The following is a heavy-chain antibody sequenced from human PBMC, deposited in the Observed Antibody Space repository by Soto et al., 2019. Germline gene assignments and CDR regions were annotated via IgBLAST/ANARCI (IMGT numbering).Heavy chain of an antibody. D-gene: IGHD2-15*01. Sequence: QVQLVESGGGVVQPGRSLRLSCAASGFTFSSYGMHWVRQAPGKGLEWVAVISYDGSNKYYADSVKGRFTISRDNSKNTLYLQMNSLRAEDTAVYYCAKERDIVVVGAPLDYWCQGTLVTVSS. CDR1: GFTFSSYG. CDR2: ISYDGSNK. CDR3: AKERDIVVVGAPLDY. V-gene: IGHV3-30*18. J-gene: IGHJ4*02.